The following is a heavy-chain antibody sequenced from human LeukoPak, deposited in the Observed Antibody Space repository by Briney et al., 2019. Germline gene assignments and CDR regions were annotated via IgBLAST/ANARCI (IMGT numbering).Heavy chain of an antibody. J-gene: IGHJ4*02. CDR3: ARVPEYYYDSSGYYRY. V-gene: IGHV1-2*02. D-gene: IGHD3-22*01. CDR1: GYTFTGYY. CDR2: INPNSGGT. Sequence: ASVKVSCKASGYTFTGYYMHWVRQAPGQGLEWMGWINPNSGGTNYAQKFQGRVTMTRDTSTSTVYMELSSLRSEDTAVYYCARVPEYYYDSSGYYRYWGQGTLVTVSS.